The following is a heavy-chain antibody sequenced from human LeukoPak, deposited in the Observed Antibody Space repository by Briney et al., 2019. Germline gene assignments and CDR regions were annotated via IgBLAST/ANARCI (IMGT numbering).Heavy chain of an antibody. CDR2: ISGSGGST. CDR3: AKDRLRYFDY. CDR1: GFTFSNHG. D-gene: IGHD3-9*01. J-gene: IGHJ4*02. V-gene: IGHV3-23*01. Sequence: GGSLRLSCAASGFTFSNHGMNWVRQAPGKGLEWVSAISGSGGSTYYADSVKGRFTISRDNSKNTLYLQMNSLRAEDTAVYYCAKDRLRYFDYWGQGTLVTVSS.